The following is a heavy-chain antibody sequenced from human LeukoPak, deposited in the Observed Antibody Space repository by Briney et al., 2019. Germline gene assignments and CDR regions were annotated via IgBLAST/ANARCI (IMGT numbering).Heavy chain of an antibody. CDR3: ARDVDYANPRHDY. CDR1: GFTVFNYW. D-gene: IGHD4/OR15-4a*01. V-gene: IGHV3-7*01. Sequence: GGSLRLSCAASGFTVFNYWVSWVRQAPGKGLEWVANINLDGSQKYYVDSLKGRFTISRDNAKNSLYLQMNSLRAEDTAVYYCARDVDYANPRHDYWGQGTLVTVSS. J-gene: IGHJ4*02. CDR2: INLDGSQK.